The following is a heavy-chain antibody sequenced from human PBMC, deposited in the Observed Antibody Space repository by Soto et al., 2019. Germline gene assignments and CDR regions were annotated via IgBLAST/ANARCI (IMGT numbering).Heavy chain of an antibody. D-gene: IGHD3-22*01. V-gene: IGHV4-30-2*01. Sequence: QLQLQESGSGLVKPSQTLSLTCAVSGGSISSGGYSWSWIRQPPGKGLEWIGYIYHSGSTYYNPSLKSRVTISVDRSKNQFSLKLSSVTAADTAVYYCARYYYDRSGYLGYFDYWGQGTLVTVSS. CDR1: GGSISSGGYS. CDR3: ARYYYDRSGYLGYFDY. J-gene: IGHJ4*02. CDR2: IYHSGST.